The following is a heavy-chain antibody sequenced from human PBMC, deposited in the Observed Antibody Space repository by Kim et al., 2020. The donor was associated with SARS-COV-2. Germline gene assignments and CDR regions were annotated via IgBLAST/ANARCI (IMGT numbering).Heavy chain of an antibody. CDR3: AKDGGYSGSYYYFDY. CDR2: ISWNSGSI. V-gene: IGHV3-9*01. J-gene: IGHJ4*02. Sequence: GGSLRLSCAASGFTFDDYAMHWVRQAPGKGLEWVSGISWNSGSIGYADSVKGRFTISRDNAKNSLYLQMNSLRAEDTALYYCAKDGGYSGSYYYFDYWGQGTLVTVSS. D-gene: IGHD1-26*01. CDR1: GFTFDDYA.